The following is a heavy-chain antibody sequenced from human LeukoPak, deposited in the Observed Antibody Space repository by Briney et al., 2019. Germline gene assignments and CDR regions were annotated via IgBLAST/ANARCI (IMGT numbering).Heavy chain of an antibody. CDR2: ISPDSGRT. V-gene: IGHV1-2*02. D-gene: IGHD5-24*01. CDR3: ARDTRSSYLQYYFDY. Sequence: ASVKVSCKASGYTFTDYYMHWVRQAPGQGLEWIGWISPDSGRTGFAQKFQGRDTMTRDTSISTAYMELSRLGYDDTAVYYCARDTRSSYLQYYFDYWGQGTLVTVSS. J-gene: IGHJ4*02. CDR1: GYTFTDYY.